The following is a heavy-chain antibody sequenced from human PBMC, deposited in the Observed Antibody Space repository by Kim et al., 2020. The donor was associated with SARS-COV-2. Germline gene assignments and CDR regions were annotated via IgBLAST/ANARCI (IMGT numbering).Heavy chain of an antibody. CDR2: IYPDGYP. CDR3: GRLDFGDDY. J-gene: IGHJ4*02. Sequence: GGSLRLSCAASGFTVSSYVMSWVRQTPGKGLEWVSLIYPDGYPYYAESVKGRFTISRDTSESTLYLQMNSLRADDTAVDYCGRLDFGDDYWGQGTLVTVSS. D-gene: IGHD4-17*01. CDR1: GFTVSSYV. V-gene: IGHV3-53*01.